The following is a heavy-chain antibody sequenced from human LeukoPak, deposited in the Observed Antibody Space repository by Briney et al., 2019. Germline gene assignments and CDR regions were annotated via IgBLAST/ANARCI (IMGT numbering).Heavy chain of an antibody. J-gene: IGHJ4*02. CDR1: GGSISSYY. CDR3: ARQGYSAYEILDY. CDR2: IYYTGST. Sequence: SETLSLTCTVSGGSISSYYWSWIRQPPGKGLEWIGYIYYTGSTIYSPSIKSRVTIPVDTSKNQFSLKLSSVPAADTAVYYCARQGYSAYEILDYWGQGTLVTVSS. D-gene: IGHD5-12*01. V-gene: IGHV4-59*08.